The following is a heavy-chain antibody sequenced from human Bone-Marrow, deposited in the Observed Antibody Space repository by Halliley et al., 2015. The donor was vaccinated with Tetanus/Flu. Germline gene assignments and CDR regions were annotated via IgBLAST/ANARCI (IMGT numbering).Heavy chain of an antibody. D-gene: IGHD6-13*01. CDR2: IYPGDSDT. CDR3: AALIAASHFTDY. Sequence: MQLVQSGAEVKKPGESLKISCKGSGYSFTTYWVGWVRQVPGKGLELMGIIYPGDSDTRYSPSFQGRVIISADESVSTAYLQWSSLEASDSAMYYCAALIAASHFTDYWGQGTLVTVSS. J-gene: IGHJ4*02. CDR1: GYSFTTYW. V-gene: IGHV5-51*01.